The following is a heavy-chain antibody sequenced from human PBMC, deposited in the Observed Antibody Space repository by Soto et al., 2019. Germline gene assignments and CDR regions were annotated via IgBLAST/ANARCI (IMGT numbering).Heavy chain of an antibody. CDR2: INPSGGST. V-gene: IGHV1-46*01. CDR1: GYTFTRYY. CDR3: AKERVPRSNWFDP. J-gene: IGHJ5*02. D-gene: IGHD3-10*01. Sequence: ASVKVSCKASGYTFTRYYMPWVRQAPGQGLEWMGIINPSGGSTSYAQKFQGRVTMTGDTSTSTVYMELSSLRSEDTAVYYCAKERVPRSNWFDPWGQGTLVTVSS.